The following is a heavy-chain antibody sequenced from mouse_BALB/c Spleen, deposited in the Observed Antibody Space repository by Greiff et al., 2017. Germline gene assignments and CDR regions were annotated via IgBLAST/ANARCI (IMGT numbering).Heavy chain of an antibody. Sequence: EVQLVESGPELVKPGASVKISCKASGYTFTDYNMHWVKQSHGKSLEWIGYIYPYNGGTGYNQKFKSKATLTVDNSSSTAYMELRSLTSEDSAVYYCAREDGYYNAMDYWGQGTSVTVSS. V-gene: IGHV1S29*02. CDR2: IYPYNGGT. CDR1: GYTFTDYN. J-gene: IGHJ4*01. D-gene: IGHD2-3*01. CDR3: AREDGYYNAMDY.